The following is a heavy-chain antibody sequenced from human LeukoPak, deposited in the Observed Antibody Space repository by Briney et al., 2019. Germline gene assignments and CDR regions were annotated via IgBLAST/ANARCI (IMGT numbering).Heavy chain of an antibody. CDR1: GFTFDDYG. J-gene: IGHJ3*02. V-gene: IGHV3-20*04. Sequence: GGSLRLSCAASGFTFDDYGMSWVRQAPGKGLEWVSGFNWNGGSTGYADSVKGRFTISRDNAKNSLYLQMNSLRAEDTALYYCARDDRPFYAYYYDSSGSDVFDIWGQGTMVTVCS. D-gene: IGHD3-22*01. CDR3: ARDDRPFYAYYYDSSGSDVFDI. CDR2: FNWNGGST.